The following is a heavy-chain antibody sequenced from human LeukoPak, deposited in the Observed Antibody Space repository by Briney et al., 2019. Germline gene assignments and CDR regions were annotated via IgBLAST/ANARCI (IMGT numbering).Heavy chain of an antibody. D-gene: IGHD6-13*01. J-gene: IGHJ6*03. V-gene: IGHV4-59*10. CDR3: ARGTIAADDYYYMDV. CDR2: IYTSGST. Sequence: TSETLSLTCAVYGGSFSGYYWSWIRQPAGKGLEWIGLIYTSGSTNYNPSLKSRVIISVDTSKNQFSLKLTSVTAADTAVYYCARGTIAADDYYYMDVWGKGTTVTISS. CDR1: GGSFSGYY.